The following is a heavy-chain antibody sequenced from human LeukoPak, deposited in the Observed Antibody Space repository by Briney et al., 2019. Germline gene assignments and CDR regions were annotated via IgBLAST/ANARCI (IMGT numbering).Heavy chain of an antibody. CDR2: VSSNGGST. D-gene: IGHD6-6*01. Sequence: GGSLRLSCAASGFTFSSYAMHWVRQAPGKGLEYVSAVSSNGGSTYYANSVKGRFTISRDNSKNTLYLQMGSLRAEDMAVYYCARGIAARPGGIDYWGQGTLVTVSS. CDR3: ARGIAARPGGIDY. CDR1: GFTFSSYA. V-gene: IGHV3-64*01. J-gene: IGHJ4*02.